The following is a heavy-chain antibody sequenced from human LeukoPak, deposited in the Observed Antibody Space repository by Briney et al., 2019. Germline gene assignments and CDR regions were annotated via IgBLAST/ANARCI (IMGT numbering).Heavy chain of an antibody. CDR1: GYTFTSYG. J-gene: IGHJ4*02. V-gene: IGHV1-46*01. CDR2: IYPRDGST. CDR3: ARDQEGFDY. Sequence: ASVKVSCKASGYTFTSYGITWVRRAPGQGLEWMGMIYPRDGSTSYAQKFQGRVTVTRDTSTSTVHMELSGLRSEDTAVYYCARDQEGFDYWGQGTLVTVSS.